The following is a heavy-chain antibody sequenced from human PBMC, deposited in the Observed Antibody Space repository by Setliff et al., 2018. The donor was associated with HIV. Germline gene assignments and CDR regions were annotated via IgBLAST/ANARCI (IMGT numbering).Heavy chain of an antibody. CDR2: IYYSAST. D-gene: IGHD1-1*01. CDR3: ARDSNAPYFQH. CDR1: GGSISSSTYY. J-gene: IGHJ1*01. V-gene: IGHV4-39*07. Sequence: SETLSLTCTVSGGSISSSTYYRGWIRQPPGKGLEWIGNIYYSASTYYNPSLKSRVTISVDTSKNKFSLKLSSVTAADTAVYYCARDSNAPYFQHWGQGTLVTVS.